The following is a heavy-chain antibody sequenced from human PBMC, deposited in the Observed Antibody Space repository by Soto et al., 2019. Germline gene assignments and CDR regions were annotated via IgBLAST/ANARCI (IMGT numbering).Heavy chain of an antibody. CDR1: GFTFSSFA. CDR3: ASVDYGAYIPHFDY. J-gene: IGHJ4*02. V-gene: IGHV3-23*01. Sequence: EVQLLESGGGLVQPGGSLRLSCAASGFTFSSFAMGWVRQAPGNVLEWVSTITGSGGSTFYADSVKGRFTISRDNSKNTLYLQMNSLRAEDTAIYYCASVDYGAYIPHFDYWGQGTLVTVSS. CDR2: ITGSGGST. D-gene: IGHD4-17*01.